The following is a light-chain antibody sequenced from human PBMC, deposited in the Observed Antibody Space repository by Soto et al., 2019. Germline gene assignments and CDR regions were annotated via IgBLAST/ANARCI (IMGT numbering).Light chain of an antibody. J-gene: IGLJ2*01. CDR1: SGHSNYA. Sequence: QLVLTQSPSASASLGASVKLTCTLSSGHSNYAIAWHQQQPEKGPRYLITLNSDGSHSKGDGIPDRFSGSSSGAERYLSISSLQSEDEADYYCQTWGTGIVVFGGGTKLTVL. CDR3: QTWGTGIVV. CDR2: LNSDGSH. V-gene: IGLV4-69*01.